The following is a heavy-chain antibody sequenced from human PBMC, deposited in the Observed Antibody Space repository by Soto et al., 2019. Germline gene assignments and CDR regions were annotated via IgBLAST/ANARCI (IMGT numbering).Heavy chain of an antibody. CDR1: GYIFVNYG. J-gene: IGHJ6*02. V-gene: IGHV1-18*01. CDR3: LMVDNYVTITPQDV. CDR2: ISPYTGNT. D-gene: IGHD3-16*01. Sequence: QVQLVQSGDEVKKPGASVKVSCKASGYIFVNYGIAWVRQAPGQGLEWLGWISPYTGNTHSATKIQGRLTMTTDTSASTGYWHLGSLTSDATAVYYWLMVDNYVTITPQDVWGQGTTVSVSS.